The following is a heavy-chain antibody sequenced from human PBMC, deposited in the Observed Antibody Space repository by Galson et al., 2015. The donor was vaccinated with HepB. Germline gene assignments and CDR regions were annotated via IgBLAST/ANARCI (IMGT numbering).Heavy chain of an antibody. CDR2: IYSGGST. D-gene: IGHD6-19*01. V-gene: IGHV3-66*02. Sequence: SLRLSCAASGFTVSSNYMSWVRQAPGKGLEWVSVIYSGGSTYYADSVKGRFTISRDNSKNTLYLQMNSLRAEDTAVYYCARDGSPRYSSGWYGLGMNPYYGMDVWGQGTTVTVSS. CDR1: GFTVSSNY. J-gene: IGHJ6*02. CDR3: ARDGSPRYSSGWYGLGMNPYYGMDV.